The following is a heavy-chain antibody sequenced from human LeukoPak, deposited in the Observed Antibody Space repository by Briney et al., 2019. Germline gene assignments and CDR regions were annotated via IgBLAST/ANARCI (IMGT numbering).Heavy chain of an antibody. D-gene: IGHD3-22*01. Sequence: SETLSLTCGVYGGSLSGYYWSWIRQSPGKGLEWIGEINHSGSTNYNPSLKSRVTISVGTSKNQFSLKLSSVTAADTAVYYCARGDYYDSSGPAPAFDYWGQGTLVTVSS. J-gene: IGHJ4*02. CDR1: GGSLSGYY. CDR2: INHSGST. CDR3: ARGDYYDSSGPAPAFDY. V-gene: IGHV4-34*01.